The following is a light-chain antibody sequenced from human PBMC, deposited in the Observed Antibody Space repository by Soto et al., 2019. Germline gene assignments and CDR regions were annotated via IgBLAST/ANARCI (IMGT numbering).Light chain of an antibody. CDR1: QSVSDMY. CDR2: AS. J-gene: IGKJ3*01. CDR3: QHYGTSAL. Sequence: EIVLTQSPGTLSLSPGERATLSCRARQSVSDMYLAWYQHKPGQAPRLLIYASNRATGIPDRFSGSGSGTDFTLTINRLEPEDFAVYYWQHYGTSALFGPGTKVEIK. V-gene: IGKV3-20*01.